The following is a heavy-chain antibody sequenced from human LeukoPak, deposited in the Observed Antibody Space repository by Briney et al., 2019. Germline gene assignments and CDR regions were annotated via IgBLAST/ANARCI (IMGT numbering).Heavy chain of an antibody. CDR3: ARGGDPLDY. CDR2: ISSSSSYI. J-gene: IGHJ4*02. CDR1: GFTFTTFS. Sequence: PGGSLRLSCEASGFTFTTFSMNWVRQAPGKGLEWVSSISSSSSYIFYADSVKGRFTISRDNAKNSLYLQMNSLRAEDTAVYFCARGGDPLDYWGQGTLVTVSS. V-gene: IGHV3-21*01. D-gene: IGHD2-21*02.